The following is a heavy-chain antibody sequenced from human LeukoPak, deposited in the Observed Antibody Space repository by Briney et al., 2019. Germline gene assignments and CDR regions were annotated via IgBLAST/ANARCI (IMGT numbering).Heavy chain of an antibody. Sequence: GASVKVSCKASGYTFTGYYMHWVRQAPGQGLEWMGWINPNSGGTNYAQKFQGRVTISVDTSKNQFSLKLSSVTAADTAVYYCARVYYGSGGPLLDYWGQGTLVTVSS. J-gene: IGHJ4*02. V-gene: IGHV1-2*02. CDR1: GYTFTGYY. D-gene: IGHD3-10*01. CDR3: ARVYYGSGGPLLDY. CDR2: INPNSGGT.